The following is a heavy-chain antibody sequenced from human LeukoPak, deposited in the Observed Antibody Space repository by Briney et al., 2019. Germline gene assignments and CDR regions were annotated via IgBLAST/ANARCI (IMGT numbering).Heavy chain of an antibody. CDR2: IYTSGST. V-gene: IGHV4-61*02. J-gene: IGHJ3*02. CDR3: ARDHGTVALDAFHI. D-gene: IGHD4-11*01. Sequence: SQTLSLTCTVSGGSISSGSYYWSWIRQPAGKGLEWIGRIYTSGSTNYNPSLKSRVTISVDTSKNQFSLKLSSVTAADTAVYYCARDHGTVALDAFHIWGQGTMVTVSS. CDR1: GGSISSGSYY.